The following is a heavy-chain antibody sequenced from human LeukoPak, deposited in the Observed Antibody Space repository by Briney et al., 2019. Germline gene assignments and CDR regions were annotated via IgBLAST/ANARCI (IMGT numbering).Heavy chain of an antibody. CDR1: GFTFSGSA. V-gene: IGHV3-73*01. CDR2: TRSKANSYAT. D-gene: IGHD2-8*01. CDR3: TRRSDCTNGVCSTYGMDV. J-gene: IGHJ6*02. Sequence: GGSLRLSCAASGFTFSGSAMHWVRQASGKGLERVGRTRSKANSYATAYAASVKGRFTISRDDSKNTAYLQMNSLKTEDTAVYYCTRRSDCTNGVCSTYGMDVWGQGTTVTVSS.